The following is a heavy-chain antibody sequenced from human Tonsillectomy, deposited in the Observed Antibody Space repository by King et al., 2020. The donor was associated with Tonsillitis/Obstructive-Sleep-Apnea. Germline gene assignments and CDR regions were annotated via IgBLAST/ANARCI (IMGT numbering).Heavy chain of an antibody. V-gene: IGHV3-21*01. CDR2: ISSSSSYI. D-gene: IGHD6-19*01. Sequence: VQLVESGGGLVKPGGSLRLSCAASGCTFSSYSMNWVRQAPGKGLEWVSSISSSSSYIYYADSVKGRFTISRDNAKNSLYLQMNSLIAEETAVYYCAGLAVAGPFDYWGQGTLVTVSS. J-gene: IGHJ4*02. CDR3: AGLAVAGPFDY. CDR1: GCTFSSYS.